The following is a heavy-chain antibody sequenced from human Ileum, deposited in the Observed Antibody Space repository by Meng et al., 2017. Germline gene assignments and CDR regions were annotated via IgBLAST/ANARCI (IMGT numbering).Heavy chain of an antibody. CDR1: GFTFSDYY. J-gene: IGHJ4*02. CDR3: ATYEGGYDPFDY. D-gene: IGHD5-12*01. Sequence: GESLKISCAASGFTFSDYYMSWIRQAPGKGLEWVSYISSSGSTIYYPDSVKGRFTISRDNAKNSLYLQMNSLRAEDTAVYYCATYEGGYDPFDYWGQGTLVTVSS. CDR2: ISSSGSTI. V-gene: IGHV3-11*04.